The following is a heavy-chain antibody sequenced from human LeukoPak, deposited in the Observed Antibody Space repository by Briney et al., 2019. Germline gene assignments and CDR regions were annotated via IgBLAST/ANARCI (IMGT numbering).Heavy chain of an antibody. V-gene: IGHV3-21*01. D-gene: IGHD5-18*01. CDR3: ARDQWIQSFYYMDV. CDR2: ISSSSSYI. J-gene: IGHJ6*03. Sequence: GGSLRLSCAASGLIVSSNKISWVRQAPGKGLEWVSSISSSSSYIYYADSVKGRFTISRDNAKNSLYLQMNSLRAEDTAVYYCARDQWIQSFYYMDVRGKGTTVTVSS. CDR1: GLIVSSNK.